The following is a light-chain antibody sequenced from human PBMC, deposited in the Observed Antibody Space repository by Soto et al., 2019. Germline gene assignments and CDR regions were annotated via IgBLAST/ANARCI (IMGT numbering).Light chain of an antibody. CDR3: SAYTSTDNHVV. CDR2: HIN. V-gene: IGLV2-14*03. Sequence: QSALTQPASVSGSPGQSITISCTGTSSDIGGYNYASWYQQHPGEAPKLILYHINNRPSGISNRFSGSKSGNTASLTVSGLHADEEADYYCSAYTSTDNHVVLGGGTKLTVL. J-gene: IGLJ2*01. CDR1: SSDIGGYNY.